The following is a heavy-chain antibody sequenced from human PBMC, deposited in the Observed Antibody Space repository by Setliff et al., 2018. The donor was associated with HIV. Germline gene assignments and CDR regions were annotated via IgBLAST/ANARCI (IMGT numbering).Heavy chain of an antibody. CDR3: VRRESDYGTKAGFRY. CDR2: INPSSGST. J-gene: IGHJ4*02. CDR1: GYTFTSYY. V-gene: IGHV1-46*01. D-gene: IGHD4-17*01. Sequence: VASVKVSCKASGYTFTSYYMHWVRQAPGQGLEWMGIINPSSGSTTYAQKFQGRVTMTRDTSTSTVYMELSSLRSEDTAVYYCVRRESDYGTKAGFRYWGQGTLVTVSS.